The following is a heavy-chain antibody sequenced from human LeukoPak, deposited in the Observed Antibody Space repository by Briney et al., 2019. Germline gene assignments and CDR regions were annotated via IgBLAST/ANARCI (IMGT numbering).Heavy chain of an antibody. D-gene: IGHD2-2*01. V-gene: IGHV1-18*01. CDR2: ISAYNGNT. CDR1: GYTFTSYG. CDR3: ARVDCSSTSCWAPDY. J-gene: IGHJ4*02. Sequence: ASVKVSCKXSGYTFTSYGISWVRQAPGQGLEWMGRISAYNGNTNYSQKLQGRVTMTTDTSTSTAYMELRSLRSDDTAVYYCARVDCSSTSCWAPDYWGQGTLVTVSS.